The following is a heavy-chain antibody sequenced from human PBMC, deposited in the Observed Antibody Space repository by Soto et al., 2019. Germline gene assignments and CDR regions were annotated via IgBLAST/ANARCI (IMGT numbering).Heavy chain of an antibody. CDR1: GGSFSGYY. CDR3: ARGYVVPAAILSWKLKYGMDV. J-gene: IGHJ6*02. V-gene: IGHV4-34*01. Sequence: PSGCLSLTCAVCGGSFSGYYWSWIRQTPGKGLEWIGEINHSGSTNYNPSLKSRVTISVDTSKNQFSLKLSSVTAADTAVYYCARGYVVPAAILSWKLKYGMDVWGQGTTVTVSS. D-gene: IGHD2-2*01. CDR2: INHSGST.